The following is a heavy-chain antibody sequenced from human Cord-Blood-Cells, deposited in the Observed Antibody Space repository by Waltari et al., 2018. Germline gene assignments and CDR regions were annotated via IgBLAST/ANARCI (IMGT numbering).Heavy chain of an antibody. J-gene: IGHJ4*02. V-gene: IGHV4-34*01. CDR2: INPSGST. CDR3: ASYSVNGVESG. Sequence: QVQLQQWGAGLLKPSETLSLTCAVYGGSFSGSSWSWIRQPPGKGLGWIGEINPSGSTNYNPSLKSRVTISVDTSKNQFSLKLSSVTAADTAVYYCASYSVNGVESGWGQGTLVTVSS. D-gene: IGHD2-15*01. CDR1: GGSFSGSS.